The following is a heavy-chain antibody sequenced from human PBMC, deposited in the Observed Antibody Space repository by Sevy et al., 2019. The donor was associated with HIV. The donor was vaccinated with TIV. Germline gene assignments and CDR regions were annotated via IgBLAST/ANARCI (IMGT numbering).Heavy chain of an antibody. Sequence: ASVKVSCKASGYTFTSYGISWVRQAPGQGLEWMGWISAYNGNTNYAQKLQGRVTMTTDTSTSTAYMELGSLRSDDTAVYYCARGATVTIWPNYYYYYYGMDVWGQGTTVTVSS. J-gene: IGHJ6*02. CDR3: ARGATVTIWPNYYYYYYGMDV. CDR2: ISAYNGNT. V-gene: IGHV1-18*04. D-gene: IGHD4-4*01. CDR1: GYTFTSYG.